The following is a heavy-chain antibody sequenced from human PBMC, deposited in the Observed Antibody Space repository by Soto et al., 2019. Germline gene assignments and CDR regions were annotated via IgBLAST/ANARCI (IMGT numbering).Heavy chain of an antibody. CDR1: GYTFTDYY. J-gene: IGHJ5*02. Sequence: EVQLVQSGAEVKKPGATVKISCKVSGYTFTDYYMHWVQQAPGKGLEWMGLVDPEDGETIYAEKFQGRVTITADTSTDTAYMELSSLRSEDTAVYYCATGVGYSGYAGGNWFDPWGQGTLVTVSS. V-gene: IGHV1-69-2*01. CDR3: ATGVGYSGYAGGNWFDP. CDR2: VDPEDGET. D-gene: IGHD5-12*01.